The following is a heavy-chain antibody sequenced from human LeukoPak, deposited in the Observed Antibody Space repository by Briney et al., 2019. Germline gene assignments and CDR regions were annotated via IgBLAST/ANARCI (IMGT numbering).Heavy chain of an antibody. CDR2: ISGSGGST. CDR3: AKGEIVVVTEFDY. Sequence: GGSLRLSCAASGFTFSSYAMSWVRQAPGKGLEWVSAISGSGGSTYYADSVKGRFTISRDNSKNTLCLQMNSLRAEDTVVYYCAKGEIVVVTEFDYWGQGTLVTVSS. D-gene: IGHD2-15*01. J-gene: IGHJ4*02. V-gene: IGHV3-23*01. CDR1: GFTFSSYA.